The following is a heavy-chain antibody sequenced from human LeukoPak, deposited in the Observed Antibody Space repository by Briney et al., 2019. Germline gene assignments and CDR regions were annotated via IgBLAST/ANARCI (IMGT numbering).Heavy chain of an antibody. CDR1: GGSISSGSYY. CDR3: ARDRAYYYDSSGYSYAFDI. D-gene: IGHD3-22*01. Sequence: SETLSLTCTVSGGSISSGSYYWSWIRQPAGKGLEWIGRIYTSGSTNYNPSLKSRVTISVDTSKNQFSLKLSSVTAADTAVYYCARDRAYYYDSSGYSYAFDIWGQGTMVTVS. CDR2: IYTSGST. V-gene: IGHV4-61*02. J-gene: IGHJ3*02.